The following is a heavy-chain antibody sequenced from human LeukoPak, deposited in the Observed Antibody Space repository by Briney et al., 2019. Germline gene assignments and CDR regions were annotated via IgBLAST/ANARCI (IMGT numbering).Heavy chain of an antibody. CDR3: ARDEGDYVWGSDRPY. CDR1: GFTFSSYS. V-gene: IGHV3-21*01. J-gene: IGHJ4*02. CDR2: ISSSSSYI. Sequence: GGSLRLSCAASGFTFSSYSMNWVRQAPGKGLEWVSSISSSSSYIYYADPVKGRFTISRDNAKNSLYLQMNSLRAEDTAVYYCARDEGDYVWGSDRPYWGQGTLVTVSS. D-gene: IGHD3-16*02.